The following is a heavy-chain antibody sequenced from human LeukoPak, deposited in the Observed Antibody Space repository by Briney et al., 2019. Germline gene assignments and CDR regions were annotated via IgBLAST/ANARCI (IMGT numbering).Heavy chain of an antibody. Sequence: ASVKVSCTASGYTFTGYYMHWVRQAPGQGLEWMGWINPNSGGTNYAQKFQGRVTLTRDTSISTAYMELSWLRSDDTAVYYCARDQGFWSGYYFDYWGQGTLVTVSS. CDR2: INPNSGGT. CDR3: ARDQGFWSGYYFDY. CDR1: GYTFTGYY. V-gene: IGHV1-2*02. J-gene: IGHJ4*02. D-gene: IGHD3-3*01.